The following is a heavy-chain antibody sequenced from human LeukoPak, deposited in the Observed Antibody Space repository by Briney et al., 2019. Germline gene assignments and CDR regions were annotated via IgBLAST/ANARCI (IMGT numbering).Heavy chain of an antibody. CDR3: ARDYGSSSGFLSGLYYYYMDV. J-gene: IGHJ6*03. D-gene: IGHD3-22*01. V-gene: IGHV1-2*02. CDR2: INPNSGDT. Sequence: ASVKVSCKASGYTFTGYYMHWVRQAPGQGLEWMGWINPNSGDTTFAQKFQDRGTMTRDTSISTAYMELSSLTSDDTAVYYCARDYGSSSGFLSGLYYYYMDVWGKGTTVTISS. CDR1: GYTFTGYY.